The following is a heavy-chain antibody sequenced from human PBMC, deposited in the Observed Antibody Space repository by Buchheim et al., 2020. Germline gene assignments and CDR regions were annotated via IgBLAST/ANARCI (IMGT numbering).Heavy chain of an antibody. CDR1: GFTLSSYE. CDR2: ISSSGSTI. Sequence: EVQLVESGGGLVQPGGSLRLSCAASGFTLSSYEMNWVRQAPGKGLEWVSYISSSGSTIYYADSVKGRFTISRDNAKNSLYLQMNSLRAEDTAVYYCARVGTYYYDSSGYHTEYYFDYWGQGTL. CDR3: ARVGTYYYDSSGYHTEYYFDY. V-gene: IGHV3-48*03. J-gene: IGHJ4*02. D-gene: IGHD3-22*01.